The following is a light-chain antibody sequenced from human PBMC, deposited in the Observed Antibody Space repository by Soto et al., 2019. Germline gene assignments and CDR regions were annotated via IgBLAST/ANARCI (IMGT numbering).Light chain of an antibody. J-gene: IGKJ1*01. CDR2: DAS. CDR1: QSITNW. CDR3: QQYNNYSPT. Sequence: DIRMTQSPSTLSAYVGDRVTITCRASQSITNWVAWYQQKPGKAPKLLIYDASNLESGVPSRFSGGGSGTDLTLTVSSLQPDDFATYYCQQYNNYSPTFGQGTKVEV. V-gene: IGKV1-5*01.